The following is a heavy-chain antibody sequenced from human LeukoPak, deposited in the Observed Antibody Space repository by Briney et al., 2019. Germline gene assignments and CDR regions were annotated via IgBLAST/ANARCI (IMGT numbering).Heavy chain of an antibody. CDR3: ACYYYDSSGYYSLFDY. J-gene: IGHJ4*02. CDR2: IIPILGIA. Sequence: SVKVSCKASGGTFSSYTISWVRQAPGQGLEWMGRIIPILGIANYAQKFQGRVTITADKSTSTAYMELSSLRSEDTAVYYCACYYYDSSGYYSLFDYWGQGTLVTVSS. CDR1: GGTFSSYT. D-gene: IGHD3-22*01. V-gene: IGHV1-69*02.